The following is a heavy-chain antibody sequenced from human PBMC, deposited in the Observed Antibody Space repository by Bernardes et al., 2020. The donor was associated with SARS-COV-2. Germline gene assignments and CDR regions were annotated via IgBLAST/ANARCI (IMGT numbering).Heavy chain of an antibody. Sequence: SETLSLTCTVSGGSINNYYWSWIRQPPGKGLEWIGYIYGSGSSSYNPSLKSRVTISGDTSKNQISLRLYSVTAADTAVYDCAGRDYYYFDQWGQGTLVAVSS. V-gene: IGHV4-59*01. CDR3: AGRDYYYFDQ. J-gene: IGHJ4*02. D-gene: IGHD3-3*01. CDR1: GGSINNYY. CDR2: IYGSGSS.